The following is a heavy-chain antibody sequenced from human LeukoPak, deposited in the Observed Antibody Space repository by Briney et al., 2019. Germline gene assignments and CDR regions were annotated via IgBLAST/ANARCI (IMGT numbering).Heavy chain of an antibody. CDR1: GGSISSSNW. J-gene: IGHJ3*02. V-gene: IGHV4-4*02. Sequence: SETLSFTCAVSGGSISSSNWWSWVRQPPGKGLEWIGEIYHSGSTNYNPSLKSRVTISVDKSKNQFSLKLSSVTAADTAVYYCARSDRYYYDSSGYYGDAFDIWGQGTMVTVSS. CDR3: ARSDRYYYDSSGYYGDAFDI. D-gene: IGHD3-22*01. CDR2: IYHSGST.